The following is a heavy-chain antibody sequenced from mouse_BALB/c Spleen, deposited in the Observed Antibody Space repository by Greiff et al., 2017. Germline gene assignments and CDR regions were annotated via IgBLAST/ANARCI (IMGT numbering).Heavy chain of an antibody. J-gene: IGHJ2*01. Sequence: EVKVVESGAGLVKPGGSLKLSCAASGFSFSSYAMSWVRQTPEKRLEWVASISSGGSTYYPDSVKGRFTISRDNARNILYLQMSSLRSEDTAMYYCAREHYYGSRTDYFDDWGEGTTLTVSA. CDR1: GFSFSSYA. D-gene: IGHD1-1*01. CDR2: ISSGGST. V-gene: IGHV5-6-5*01. CDR3: AREHYYGSRTDYFDD.